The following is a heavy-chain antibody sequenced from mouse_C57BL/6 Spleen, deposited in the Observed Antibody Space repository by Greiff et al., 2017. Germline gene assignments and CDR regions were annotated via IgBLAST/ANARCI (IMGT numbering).Heavy chain of an antibody. CDR1: GFTFSSYG. D-gene: IGHD1-1*01. Sequence: EVKLVESGGDLVKPGGSLKLSCAASGFTFSSYGMSWVRQTPDKRLEWVATISSGGSYTYYPDSVKGRFTISRDNANNTLYLQMSSLKSEDTAMYYCASPYYYGSSYGFAYWGQGTLVTVSA. V-gene: IGHV5-6*02. J-gene: IGHJ3*01. CDR2: ISSGGSYT. CDR3: ASPYYYGSSYGFAY.